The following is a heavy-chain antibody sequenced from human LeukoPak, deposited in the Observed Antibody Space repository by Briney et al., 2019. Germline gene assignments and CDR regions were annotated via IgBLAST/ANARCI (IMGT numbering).Heavy chain of an antibody. D-gene: IGHD2-15*01. CDR2: IYHSGST. CDR3: ARPLSLGYCSGGSCYGRGAWFDR. J-gene: IGHJ5*02. CDR1: GGSISSSNW. V-gene: IGHV4-4*02. Sequence: SETLSLTCAVSGGSISSSNWWSWVRQPPGKGLEWIGQIYHSGSTNYNPFLKSRVTISVDKSKNQFSLKLRSVTAADTAVYYCARPLSLGYCSGGSCYGRGAWFDRWGQGTLVTVSS.